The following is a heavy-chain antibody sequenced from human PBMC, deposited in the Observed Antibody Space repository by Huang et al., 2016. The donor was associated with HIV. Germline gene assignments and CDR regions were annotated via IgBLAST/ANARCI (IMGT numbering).Heavy chain of an antibody. D-gene: IGHD6-13*01. V-gene: IGHV4-34*01. CDR3: ARASWYEPRSWYFGL. CDR1: GGSVIGHY. CDR2: INDNGYT. J-gene: IGHJ2*01. Sequence: QVQLQQWGAGLLKPSETLSLTCAVYGGSVIGHYWSWIRQPPGKGLEWIAEINDNGYTNYNPSLKSRVTISVHTSRNQFSRKLNSVTAADAAVYYCARASWYEPRSWYFGLWGRGPWSLSPQ.